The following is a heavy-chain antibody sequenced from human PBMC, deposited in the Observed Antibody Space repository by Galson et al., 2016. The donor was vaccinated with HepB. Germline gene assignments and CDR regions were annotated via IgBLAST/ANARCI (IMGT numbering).Heavy chain of an antibody. J-gene: IGHJ6*02. V-gene: IGHV3-53*01. D-gene: IGHD3-10*01. CDR1: GLTVSSSY. CDR3: ARDCRQPGGHCYYYGMDV. Sequence: SLRLSCAASGLTVSSSYMSWVRQAPGKGLEWVSVIYRGDYTYYADSVKGRFTISRDNSKNTVYLQMNSLRAEDTAVYYCARDCRQPGGHCYYYGMDVWGQGTTVTVSS. CDR2: IYRGDYT.